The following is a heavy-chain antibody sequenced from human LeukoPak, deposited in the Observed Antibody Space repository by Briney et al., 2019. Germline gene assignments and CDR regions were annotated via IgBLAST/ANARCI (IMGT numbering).Heavy chain of an antibody. CDR3: AREAVAGANWFDP. CDR2: IYYSGST. V-gene: IGHV4-61*01. CDR1: GGSISSGSYY. D-gene: IGHD6-19*01. Sequence: SETLSLTCTVSGGSISSGSYYWSWIRQPPGKGLEWIGYIYYSGSTNYNPSLKRRVTISVDTSKNQFSLKLSSVTAADTAVYYCAREAVAGANWFDPWGQGTLVTVSS. J-gene: IGHJ5*02.